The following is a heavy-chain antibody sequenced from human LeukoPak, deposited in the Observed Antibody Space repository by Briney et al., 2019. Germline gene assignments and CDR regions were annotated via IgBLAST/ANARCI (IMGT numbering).Heavy chain of an antibody. CDR1: GFIFSSYA. CDR2: ISYDGSNK. V-gene: IGHV3-30*04. CDR3: ARARSGWYLGQFDY. Sequence: PGRSLRLSCVVSGFIFSSYAMHWVRQAPGKGLEWVAVISYDGSNKYYADSVKGRFTISRDNSKNSLFLQMNSLRAEDTAVYYCARARSGWYLGQFDYWGQGTLVTVSS. D-gene: IGHD6-19*01. J-gene: IGHJ4*02.